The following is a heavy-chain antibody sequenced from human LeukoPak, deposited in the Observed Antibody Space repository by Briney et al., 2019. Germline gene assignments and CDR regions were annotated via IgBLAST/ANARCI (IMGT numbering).Heavy chain of an antibody. CDR3: ASSSLRGSDAFDL. V-gene: IGHV6-1*01. Sequence: SHTLSLTCALSGDSVSNNNAAWHWIRQSPSRGLEWLVRTYYRSKWYTDYAVSVSSRITINPDASKNQFSLKLNSVTPEDTAVYYCASSSLRGSDAFDLWGQGTMVTVSS. CDR1: GDSVSNNNAA. D-gene: IGHD3-16*01. J-gene: IGHJ3*01. CDR2: TYYRSKWYT.